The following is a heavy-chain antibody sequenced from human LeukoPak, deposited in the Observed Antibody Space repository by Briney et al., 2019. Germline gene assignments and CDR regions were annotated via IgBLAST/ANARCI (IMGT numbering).Heavy chain of an antibody. CDR3: ARIVGATNMMNY. V-gene: IGHV1-8*01. D-gene: IGHD1-26*01. Sequence: ASVKVSCKASGYTFTSYDINWVRQATGQGLEWMGWMNPNSGNTGYAQKFQGRVTMTRNTSISTAYMELSSLRSEDTAVYYCARIVGATNMMNYWGQGTLVTVSS. CDR2: MNPNSGNT. CDR1: GYTFTSYD. J-gene: IGHJ4*02.